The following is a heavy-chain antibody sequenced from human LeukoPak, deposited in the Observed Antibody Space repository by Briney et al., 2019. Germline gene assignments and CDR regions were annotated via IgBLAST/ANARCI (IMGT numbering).Heavy chain of an antibody. CDR1: GFTFSHYG. CDR3: AKDAQRGFDYSNSLEY. D-gene: IGHD4-11*01. V-gene: IGHV3-33*06. Sequence: PGGSLRLSCAASGFTFSHYGMHWVRQAPGRGLEWVAVIWNEGSNKYYADSVKGRFTISRDNSQNTVDLHMNSLRAEDTAVYYCAKDAQRGFDYSNSLEYWGQGTLVTVSS. CDR2: IWNEGSNK. J-gene: IGHJ4*02.